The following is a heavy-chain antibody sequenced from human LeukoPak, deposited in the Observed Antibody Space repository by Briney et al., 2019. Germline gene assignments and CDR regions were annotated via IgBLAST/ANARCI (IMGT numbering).Heavy chain of an antibody. J-gene: IGHJ4*02. Sequence: GGSLRLSCAASGFAFSGYWMNWVRHAPGKGLEWVANIKQDGSEKYYVASVEGRFTISRDNTKNSLFLQMNSLRAEDTAVYYCARSRNYYDSSGYLPSDYWGQGTLVTVSS. CDR1: GFAFSGYW. CDR3: ARSRNYYDSSGYLPSDY. V-gene: IGHV3-7*01. CDR2: IKQDGSEK. D-gene: IGHD3-22*01.